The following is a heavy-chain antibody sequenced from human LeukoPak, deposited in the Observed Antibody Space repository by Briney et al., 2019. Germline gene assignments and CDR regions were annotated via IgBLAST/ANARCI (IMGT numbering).Heavy chain of an antibody. D-gene: IGHD6-13*01. CDR3: ARGGQQLGEFDC. CDR2: IGTAGDT. J-gene: IGHJ4*02. CDR1: GFTFSSYD. V-gene: IGHV3-13*01. Sequence: AGGSLRLSCAASGFTFSSYDMHCVRQATGKGLEWVSAIGTAGDTYYPGSVKGRFTISRENAKNSLYLQMSSLRAGDTAVYYCARGGQQLGEFDCWGQGTLVTVSS.